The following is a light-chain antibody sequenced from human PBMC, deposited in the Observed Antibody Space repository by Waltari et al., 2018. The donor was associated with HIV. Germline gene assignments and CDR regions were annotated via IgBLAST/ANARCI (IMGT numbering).Light chain of an antibody. CDR3: QQYYNWPPLT. V-gene: IGKV3-15*01. Sequence: EIVMTQSPATLSVFPGDRATLSCRASQSVSSNLAWYQQKPGQAPRPLIYGASTRATGNPARFSGSGSGTEFTLTISSLQSEDFAVYYCQQYYNWPPLTFGGGTKVEI. CDR2: GAS. CDR1: QSVSSN. J-gene: IGKJ4*01.